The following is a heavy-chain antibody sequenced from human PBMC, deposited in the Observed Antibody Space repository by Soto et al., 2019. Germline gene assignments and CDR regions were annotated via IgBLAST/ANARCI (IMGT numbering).Heavy chain of an antibody. CDR3: ARDSPAGWHFDY. CDR2: ISSSSSTI. V-gene: IGHV3-48*02. J-gene: IGHJ4*02. D-gene: IGHD6-19*01. Sequence: EAQLVGSGGGLVQPGGSLRLSCAASEFTFSSYSMTWVRQAPGKGLEWISYISSSSSTIYYAGSVRGRFTISRDNAKNALYLQMNSLRDEDTAVYYCARDSPAGWHFDYWGQGTLVTVSS. CDR1: EFTFSSYS.